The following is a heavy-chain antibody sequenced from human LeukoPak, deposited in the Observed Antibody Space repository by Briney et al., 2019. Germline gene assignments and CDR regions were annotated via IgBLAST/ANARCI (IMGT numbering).Heavy chain of an antibody. J-gene: IGHJ5*02. V-gene: IGHV3-23*01. Sequence: PGGSLRLSCAASGFTFSNYAMSWVRQAPGKGLEWVSGISGNGGSSYYADSVKGRFTISRDNSKNTLYLQMNSLRAEDTAVYYCAKDDYTPLGWFDPWGQGTLVTVSS. CDR1: GFTFSNYA. CDR2: ISGNGGSS. D-gene: IGHD4-11*01. CDR3: AKDDYTPLGWFDP.